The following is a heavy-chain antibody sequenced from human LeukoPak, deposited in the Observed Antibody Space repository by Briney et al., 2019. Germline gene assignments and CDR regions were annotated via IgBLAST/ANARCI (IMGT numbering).Heavy chain of an antibody. Sequence: GGSLRLSCAASGFTFSSYAMSWVRQAPGKGLEWVSAISGSGGSTYYADSVKGRFTISRDNSKNTLYLQMNSLRAEDTAVYYCAKVSRPSLYCSGGSCYSSPPYYYYYGMNVWGQGTTVTVSS. CDR3: AKVSRPSLYCSGGSCYSSPPYYYYYGMNV. CDR2: ISGSGGST. V-gene: IGHV3-23*01. J-gene: IGHJ6*02. CDR1: GFTFSSYA. D-gene: IGHD2-15*01.